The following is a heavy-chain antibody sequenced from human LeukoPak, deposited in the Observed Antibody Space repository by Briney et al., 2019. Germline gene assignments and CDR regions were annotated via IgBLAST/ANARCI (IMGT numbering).Heavy chain of an antibody. CDR3: AKGNSLAGAGTNWFDP. V-gene: IGHV3-9*03. D-gene: IGHD6-19*01. CDR1: GFTFDDYA. J-gene: IGHJ5*02. CDR2: ISWNSGSI. Sequence: QSGGSLRLSCAASGFTFDDYAMHWVRQAPGKGLEWVSGISWNSGSIGYADSVKGRFTISRDNAKNSLYLQMNSLRAEDMALYYCAKGNSLAGAGTNWFDPWGQGTLVTVSS.